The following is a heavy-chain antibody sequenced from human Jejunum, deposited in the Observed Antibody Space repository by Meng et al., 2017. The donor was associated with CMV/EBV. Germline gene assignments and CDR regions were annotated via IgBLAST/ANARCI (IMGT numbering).Heavy chain of an antibody. Sequence: QVHLQQWGAGLWKPSETLSLTCGVYGAPFSGYWSWVRQPPGKGLEWIGEITHSGSTNYNVSLKSRVTISIDTSKNQFSLKLSSVTATDTAVYYCAPGFRSWSGSYSSWGQGTLVTSPQ. CDR3: APGFRSWSGSYSS. CDR2: ITHSGST. V-gene: IGHV4-34*01. D-gene: IGHD1-26*01. CDR1: GAPFSGY. J-gene: IGHJ4*02.